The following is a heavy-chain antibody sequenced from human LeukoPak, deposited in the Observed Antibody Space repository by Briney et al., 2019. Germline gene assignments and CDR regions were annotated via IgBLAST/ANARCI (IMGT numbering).Heavy chain of an antibody. CDR1: GYTFTSYY. V-gene: IGHV1-46*01. CDR2: INPSGGST. CDR3: ARGSLVVAASYYFDY. D-gene: IGHD2-15*01. J-gene: IGHJ4*02. Sequence: ASVKVSCKASGYTFTSYYMRWVRQAPGQELEWMGIINPSGGSTSYAQKFQGRVTMTRDTSTSTVYMELSSLRSEDTAVYYCARGSLVVAASYYFDYWGQGTLVTVSS.